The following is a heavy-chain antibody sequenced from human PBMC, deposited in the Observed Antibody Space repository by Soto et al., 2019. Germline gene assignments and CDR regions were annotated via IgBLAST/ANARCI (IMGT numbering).Heavy chain of an antibody. D-gene: IGHD3-3*01. Sequence: EVQLVESGGGLVQPGGSLRLSCAASGFTFSSYDMHWVRQATGKGLEWVSAIGTAGDTYYPGSVKGRFTISRENAKNSLYLPMSSLSAGDKAVYYCARGRYYNFWSGYDAFDIWGQGTMVTVSS. CDR1: GFTFSSYD. J-gene: IGHJ3*02. CDR3: ARGRYYNFWSGYDAFDI. V-gene: IGHV3-13*01. CDR2: IGTAGDT.